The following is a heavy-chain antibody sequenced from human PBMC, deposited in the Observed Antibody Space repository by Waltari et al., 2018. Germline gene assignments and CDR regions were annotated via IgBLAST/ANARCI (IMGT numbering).Heavy chain of an antibody. J-gene: IGHJ4*02. Sequence: EVQLVESGGGLVQPGGSLRLSCAASGFTFASYAMTWVRQAPGKGLEWVSAISGSGGSAYYTDSVKGRFTISRDNSKNTLYLQMNTLRAEDTAVYYCAKCGYTYDGRIHYWGQGTLVTVSS. CDR1: GFTFASYA. CDR3: AKCGYTYDGRIHY. D-gene: IGHD5-18*01. V-gene: IGHV3-23*04. CDR2: ISGSGGSA.